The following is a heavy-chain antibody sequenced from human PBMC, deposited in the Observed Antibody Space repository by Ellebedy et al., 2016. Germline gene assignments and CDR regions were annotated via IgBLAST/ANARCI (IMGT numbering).Heavy chain of an antibody. CDR3: ARDASPTLVVVAPAHDY. CDR2: IKQDGSEK. J-gene: IGHJ4*02. D-gene: IGHD2-15*01. V-gene: IGHV3-7*01. Sequence: GGSLRLXCAASGFTFSSYWMSWVRQAPGKGLEWVANIKQDGSEKYYVDSVKGRFTISRDNAKNSLYLQMNSLRAEDTAVYYCARDASPTLVVVAPAHDYWGQGTLVTVSS. CDR1: GFTFSSYW.